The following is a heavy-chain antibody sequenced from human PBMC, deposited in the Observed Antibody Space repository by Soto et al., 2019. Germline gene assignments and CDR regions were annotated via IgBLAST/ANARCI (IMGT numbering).Heavy chain of an antibody. V-gene: IGHV3-23*05. CDR1: GFSFTSYA. CDR2: LYGSGRGI. J-gene: IGHJ1*01. CDR3: AKDAVPGDGWWRLEH. Sequence: DVQLVESGGGLARPGGSLRLSCRGSGFSFTSYALAWVRQAPGKGLECVAGLYGSGRGIEYADSVRGRFTISRDNSRNTVYLDMNHLRGDDTAVYYGAKDAVPGDGWWRLEHCGRGTVVTVS. D-gene: IGHD2-21*02.